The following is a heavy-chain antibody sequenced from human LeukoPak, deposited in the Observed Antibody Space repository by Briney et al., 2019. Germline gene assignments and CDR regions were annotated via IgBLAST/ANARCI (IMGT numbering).Heavy chain of an antibody. V-gene: IGHV4-59*01. J-gene: IGHJ5*02. D-gene: IGHD3-3*01. CDR2: IYYGGST. CDR3: ARGSVLRFLEWLPNSWFDP. CDR1: GGSISSYY. Sequence: PSETLSLTCTVSGGSISSYYWSWIRQPPGKGLEWIGYIYYGGSTNYNPSLKSRVTISVDTSKNQFSLKLSSVTAADTAVYYCARGSVLRFLEWLPNSWFDPWGQGTLVTVSS.